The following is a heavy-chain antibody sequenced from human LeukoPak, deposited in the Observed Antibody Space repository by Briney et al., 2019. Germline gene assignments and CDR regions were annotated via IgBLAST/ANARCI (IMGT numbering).Heavy chain of an antibody. CDR2: IKQDGSEK. V-gene: IGHV3-7*01. J-gene: IGHJ6*02. D-gene: IGHD6-13*01. Sequence: GGSLRLSCAASGFTFSSYWMSWVRQAPGKGLEWVANIKQDGSEKYYVDSVKGRFTISRDNAKNSLYLQMNSLRAEDTAVYYCARELRPIAAAGTWYYYGMDVWGQGTTVTVSS. CDR3: ARELRPIAAAGTWYYYGMDV. CDR1: GFTFSSYW.